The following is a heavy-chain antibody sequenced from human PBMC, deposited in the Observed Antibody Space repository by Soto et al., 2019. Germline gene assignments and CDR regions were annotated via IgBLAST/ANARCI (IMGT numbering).Heavy chain of an antibody. CDR2: TGSGTGPG. Sequence: ASVKVSCKASGGSLSTNPISWVRQAPGQGLEWMGGTGSGTGPGNHAQKFQGRLTVTADKSTSTVYMELTNLSSEDTAVYYCARRPGGGFFRFFDSWGQGTLVTVSS. CDR1: GGSLSTNP. D-gene: IGHD2-15*01. CDR3: ARRPGGGFFRFFDS. J-gene: IGHJ4*02. V-gene: IGHV1-69*06.